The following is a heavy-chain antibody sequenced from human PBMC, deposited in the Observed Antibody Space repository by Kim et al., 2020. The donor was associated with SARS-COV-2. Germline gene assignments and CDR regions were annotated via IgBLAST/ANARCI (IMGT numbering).Heavy chain of an antibody. CDR3: ARARRAAGYDY. CDR2: IYSGGSST. CDR1: GFTFSSYA. D-gene: IGHD6-13*01. J-gene: IGHJ4*02. V-gene: IGHV3-23*03. Sequence: GGSLRLSCAASGFTFSSYAMSWVRQAPGKGLEWVSVIYSGGSSTYYADSVKGRFTISRDNSKNTLYLLMNSLRADDTAVYYCARARRAAGYDYWGQGTL.